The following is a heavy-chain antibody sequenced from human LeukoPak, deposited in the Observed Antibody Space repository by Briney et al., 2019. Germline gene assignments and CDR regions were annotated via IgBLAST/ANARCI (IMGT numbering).Heavy chain of an antibody. Sequence: PSETLSLTCTVSGGSISSYYWSWIRQPPGKGLEWIGYIYYSGSTNYNPSLKSRVTISVDTSKNQFSLKLTSVTAADTAMYYCARESRFYDSSGYYTWLDPWGQGTLVTVSS. CDR1: GGSISSYY. D-gene: IGHD3-22*01. CDR3: ARESRFYDSSGYYTWLDP. V-gene: IGHV4-59*12. J-gene: IGHJ5*02. CDR2: IYYSGST.